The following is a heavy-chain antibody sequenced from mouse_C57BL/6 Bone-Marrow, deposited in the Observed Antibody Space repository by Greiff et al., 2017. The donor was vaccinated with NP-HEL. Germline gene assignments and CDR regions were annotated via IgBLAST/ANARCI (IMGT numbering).Heavy chain of an antibody. CDR1: GYTFTSYG. Sequence: QVHVKQSGAELARPGASVKLSCKASGYTFTSYGISWVKQRTGQGLEWIGEIYPRSGNTYYNEKFKGKATLTADKSSSTAYMELRSLTSEDSAVYFCARRRGRRDFDYWGQGTTLTVSS. V-gene: IGHV1-81*01. CDR3: ARRRGRRDFDY. CDR2: IYPRSGNT. J-gene: IGHJ2*01.